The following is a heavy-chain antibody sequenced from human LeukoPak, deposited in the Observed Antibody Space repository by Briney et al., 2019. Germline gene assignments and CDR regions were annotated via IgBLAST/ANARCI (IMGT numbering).Heavy chain of an antibody. CDR1: GGSFSGYY. CDR2: INHSGST. Sequence: SETLSLTCAVYGGSFSGYYWSWIRQPPGKGLDWIGEINHSGSTNYNPSLKSRVTISVDTSKNQFSLKLSSVTAADTAVYYCARAVPYSSGWYAGTYYFDYWGQGTLVTVSS. D-gene: IGHD6-19*01. J-gene: IGHJ4*02. V-gene: IGHV4-34*01. CDR3: ARAVPYSSGWYAGTYYFDY.